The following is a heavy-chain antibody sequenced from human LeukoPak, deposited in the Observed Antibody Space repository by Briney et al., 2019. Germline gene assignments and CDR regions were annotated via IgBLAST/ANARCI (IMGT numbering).Heavy chain of an antibody. D-gene: IGHD3-10*01. CDR2: MNPNSGNT. CDR1: GYTFTSYD. CDR3: ARGSPPNYYGSGSYLLGFDP. V-gene: IGHV1-8*01. J-gene: IGHJ5*02. Sequence: ASVKVSCKASGYTFTSYDINWVRQATGQGLGWMGWMNPNSGNTGYAQKFQGRVTMTRNTSISTAYMELSSLRSEDTAVYYCARGSPPNYYGSGSYLLGFDPWGQGTLVTVSS.